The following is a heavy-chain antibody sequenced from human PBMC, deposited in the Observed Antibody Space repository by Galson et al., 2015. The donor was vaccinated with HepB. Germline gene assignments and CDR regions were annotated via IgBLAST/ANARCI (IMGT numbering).Heavy chain of an antibody. CDR2: INGRGSKR. CDR1: AFTFSDYW. J-gene: IGHJ5*02. D-gene: IGHD3-16*01. V-gene: IGHV3-23*01. Sequence: SLRLSCAASAFTFSDYWMSWVRQTPEKGLEWVASINGRGSKRNYAESVKGRFSISRDNSKNTLFLEMNSLRAEDTAVYYCVKEGAWFGGDWFDPWGQGTLVIVS. CDR3: VKEGAWFGGDWFDP.